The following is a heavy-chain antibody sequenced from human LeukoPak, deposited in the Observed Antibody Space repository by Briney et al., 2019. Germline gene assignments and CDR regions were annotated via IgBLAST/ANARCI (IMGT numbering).Heavy chain of an antibody. J-gene: IGHJ6*03. V-gene: IGHV1-46*01. D-gene: IGHD1-7*01. Sequence: ASVKVSCKASGGTFSSYAISWVRQAPGQGLEWMGIINPSGGSTSYAQKFQGRVTMTRDTSTSTVYMELSSLRSEDTAVYYCARDIDNWNYSYYYYMDVWGKGTTVTVSS. CDR3: ARDIDNWNYSYYYYMDV. CDR2: INPSGGST. CDR1: GGTFSSYA.